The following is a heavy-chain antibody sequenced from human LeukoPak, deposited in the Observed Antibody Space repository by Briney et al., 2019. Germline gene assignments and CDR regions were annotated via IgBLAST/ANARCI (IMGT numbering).Heavy chain of an antibody. J-gene: IGHJ1*01. Sequence: GGSLRLSCAASGFTFSSYGMSWVRQAPGKGLEGVSGISGSGGSTYYVDSVEGRFTISRDNSKNTLYLQMNSLRAEDTAVYYCAKATTSGGYYRYFQKWGQGTLVTVSS. V-gene: IGHV3-23*01. CDR1: GFTFSSYG. CDR2: ISGSGGST. D-gene: IGHD3-22*01. CDR3: AKATTSGGYYRYFQK.